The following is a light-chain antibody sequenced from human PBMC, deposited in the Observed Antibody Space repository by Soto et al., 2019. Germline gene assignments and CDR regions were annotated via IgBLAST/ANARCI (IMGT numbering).Light chain of an antibody. CDR3: QQYNNGPLYT. J-gene: IGKJ2*01. CDR1: QSVSSN. V-gene: IGKV3-15*01. Sequence: EIVMTQSPATLSVSPGERATLSCRASQSVSSNLAWYQRKPGQAPRLLIYGASTRATGIPARFSGSGSGTEFPLTISSLQSEDFAVYYCQQYNNGPLYTFGHGTKMEIK. CDR2: GAS.